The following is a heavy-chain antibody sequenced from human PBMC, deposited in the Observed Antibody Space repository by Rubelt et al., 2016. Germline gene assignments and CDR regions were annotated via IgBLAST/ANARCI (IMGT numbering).Heavy chain of an antibody. CDR3: ARDPLG. D-gene: IGHD6-6*01. Sequence: SVVSVVQPGRSLRLSCAASGFTFSSYAMHWVRQAPGKGLEWVAVISYDGSNQYYADSVKGRFTISRDNSKNTLYLQMNSLRAEDTAVYYCARDPLGWGQGTLVTVSS. CDR1: GFTFSSYA. J-gene: IGHJ4*02. V-gene: IGHV3-30*04. CDR2: ISYDGSNQ.